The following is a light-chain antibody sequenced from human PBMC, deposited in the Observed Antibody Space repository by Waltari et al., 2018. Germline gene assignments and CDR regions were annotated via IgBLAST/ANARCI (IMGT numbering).Light chain of an antibody. J-gene: IGKJ2*01. V-gene: IGKV1-33*01. Sequence: DIQMTQSPSSLSASVGDSVTITCQASQDISNYLNWYQQKPGKAPKLLIYGSSSFQTGVPSRFSGGRSVTDFAFTINSLQPEDIATYYCQQYDNLPYTFGQGTKLEIK. CDR3: QQYDNLPYT. CDR1: QDISNY. CDR2: GSS.